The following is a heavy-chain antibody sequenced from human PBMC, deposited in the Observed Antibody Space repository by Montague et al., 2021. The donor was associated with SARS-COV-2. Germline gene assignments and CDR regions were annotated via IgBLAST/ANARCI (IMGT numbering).Heavy chain of an antibody. V-gene: IGHV4-59*01. CDR2: IFYTGNT. J-gene: IGHJ5*02. CDR3: ARDRGRYFDSGSYKWLDP. CDR1: GGSISPYY. Sequence: SETLSLTCTVSGGSISPYYWTWIRQPPGKGLEWIGYIFYTGNTKYKPSLKGRVSISVDTSKNQFSLNLNAVTAADTAVYYCARDRGRYFDSGSYKWLDPWGQGALVTVSS. D-gene: IGHD3-10*01.